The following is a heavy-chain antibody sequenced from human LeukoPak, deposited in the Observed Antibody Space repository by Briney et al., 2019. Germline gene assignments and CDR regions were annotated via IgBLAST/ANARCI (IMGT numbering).Heavy chain of an antibody. CDR2: ISGSGGFT. D-gene: IGHD6-19*01. V-gene: IGHV3-23*01. CDR1: GFTFSSYG. Sequence: GGTLRLSCAASGFTFSSYGMSWVRQAPGKGLEWVSAISGSGGFTYYADSVKGRFTISRDNSKNTLFLQMNSLRGEDTAMYYCARVRGGGFRTADSWGQGTLVTVAS. CDR3: ARVRGGGFRTADS. J-gene: IGHJ4*02.